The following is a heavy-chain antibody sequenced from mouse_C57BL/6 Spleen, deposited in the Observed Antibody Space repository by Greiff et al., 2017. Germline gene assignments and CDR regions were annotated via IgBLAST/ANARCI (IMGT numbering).Heavy chain of an antibody. CDR1: GYTFTDYE. J-gene: IGHJ3*01. V-gene: IGHV1-15*01. CDR3: TRAGNYGSSYRWFAY. CDR2: IDPETGGT. D-gene: IGHD1-1*01. Sequence: QVHVKQSGAELVRPGASVTLSCKASGYTFTDYEMHWVKQTPVHGLEWIGAIDPETGGTAYNQKFKGKAILTADKSSSTAYMELRSLTSEDSAVYYCTRAGNYGSSYRWFAYWGQGTLVTVSA.